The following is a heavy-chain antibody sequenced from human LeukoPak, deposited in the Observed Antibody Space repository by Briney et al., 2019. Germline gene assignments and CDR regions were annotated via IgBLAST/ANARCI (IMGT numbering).Heavy chain of an antibody. CDR2: INSSSRTI. V-gene: IGHV3-48*02. D-gene: IGHD3-22*01. J-gene: IGHJ3*02. Sequence: PGVSLRLSCAASGFTFSSYSMNWVRQAPGKGLEWVSYINSSSRTIYYADSVKGRFTISRDNAKNSLYLQMNSLRDEDTAVYYCARVPGYYYDSSGSDAFDIWGQGTMVTASS. CDR3: ARVPGYYYDSSGSDAFDI. CDR1: GFTFSSYS.